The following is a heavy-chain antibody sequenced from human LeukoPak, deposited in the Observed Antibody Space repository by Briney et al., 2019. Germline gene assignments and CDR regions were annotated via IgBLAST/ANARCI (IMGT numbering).Heavy chain of an antibody. Sequence: ASVKVSCKASGYTFFNYGISWVRQAPGHGLEWIGWISAYDGNTNYAQKLQDRVTVTRDISTSTAYMELRSLRSDDTAVYYCGRDGVVTSYYFDYWGQGTLVTVSS. CDR2: ISAYDGNT. CDR1: GYTFFNYG. J-gene: IGHJ4*02. D-gene: IGHD3-3*01. V-gene: IGHV1-18*01. CDR3: GRDGVVTSYYFDY.